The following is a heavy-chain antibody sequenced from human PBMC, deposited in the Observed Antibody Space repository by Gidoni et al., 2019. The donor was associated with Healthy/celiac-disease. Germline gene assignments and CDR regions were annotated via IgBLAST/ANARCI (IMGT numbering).Heavy chain of an antibody. D-gene: IGHD2-2*01. J-gene: IGHJ5*02. CDR3: AKDLMGYCSSTSCYGVP. Sequence: EVQLLESGGGLVQPGGSLRLSCAASGFTFSSYAMSWVRQAPGKGLGWVSAISGSGGSTYYADSVKGRFTISRDNSKNTLYLQMNSLRAEDTAVYYCAKDLMGYCSSTSCYGVPWGQGTLVTVSS. CDR1: GFTFSSYA. V-gene: IGHV3-23*01. CDR2: ISGSGGST.